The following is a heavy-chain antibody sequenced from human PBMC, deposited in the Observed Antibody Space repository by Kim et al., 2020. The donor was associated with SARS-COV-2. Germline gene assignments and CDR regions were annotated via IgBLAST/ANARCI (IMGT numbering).Heavy chain of an antibody. CDR1: GFTFSSYG. J-gene: IGHJ4*01. Sequence: GGSLRLSCAASGFTFSSYGMHWVRQAPGKGLEGVAVISYDGSNKYYADSVKGRFTISRDNSKNTLYLQMNSLRAEDTAVYYCAKDQRQLVRRVFGFSDY. CDR3: AKDQRQLVRRVFGFSDY. CDR2: ISYDGSNK. V-gene: IGHV3-30*18. D-gene: IGHD6-13*01.